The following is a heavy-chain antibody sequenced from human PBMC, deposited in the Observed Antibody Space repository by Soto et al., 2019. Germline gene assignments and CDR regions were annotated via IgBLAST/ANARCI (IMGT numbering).Heavy chain of an antibody. CDR3: ARGYRGVVTIPFDY. V-gene: IGHV4-59*01. CDR2: IYYSGST. J-gene: IGHJ4*02. Sequence: QVQLQESGPGLVKPSETLSLTCTVSGGSISSYYWSWIRQPPGKGLEWIGYIYYSGSTNYNPSLKSRVTISVDTSKNQFSLKLSSVTAADTAVYYCARGYRGVVTIPFDYWGQGTLVTVSS. CDR1: GGSISSYY. D-gene: IGHD5-12*01.